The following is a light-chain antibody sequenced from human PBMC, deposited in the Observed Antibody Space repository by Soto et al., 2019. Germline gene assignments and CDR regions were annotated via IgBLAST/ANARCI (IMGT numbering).Light chain of an antibody. Sequence: EIVLTQSPATLSLSPGERATLSCRASQSVSSYLAWYQQKPGQAPRRLIYDASNRATGIPARFSGSGSGTDFTLTISSLEPEDFFVFKGPPPSNIPPPFTSG. CDR2: DAS. J-gene: IGKJ3*01. V-gene: IGKV3-11*01. CDR1: QSVSSY. CDR3: PPPSNIPPPFT.